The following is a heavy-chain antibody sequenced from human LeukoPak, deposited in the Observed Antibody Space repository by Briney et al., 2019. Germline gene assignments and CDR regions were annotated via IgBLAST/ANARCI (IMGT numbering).Heavy chain of an antibody. CDR2: ISGSGGST. V-gene: IGHV3-23*01. CDR1: GFTLSSSA. CDR3: AKDLDLPPEDPLGPPGIAAAGLDY. D-gene: IGHD6-13*01. J-gene: IGHJ4*02. Sequence: PGGSLRLTCEASGFTLSSSAMSWVRQAPGKGLEWVSAISGSGGSTYYADSVKGRFTISRDNSKNTLYLQMNSLRAEDTAVYYCAKDLDLPPEDPLGPPGIAAAGLDYWGQGTLVTVSS.